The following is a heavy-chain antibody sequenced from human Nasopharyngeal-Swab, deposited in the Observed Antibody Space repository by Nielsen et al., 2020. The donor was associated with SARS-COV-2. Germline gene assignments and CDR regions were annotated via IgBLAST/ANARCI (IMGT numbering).Heavy chain of an antibody. J-gene: IGHJ4*02. CDR1: GFTFSSYA. CDR2: ISYDGSNK. D-gene: IGHD4-23*01. V-gene: IGHV3-30*04. Sequence: GESLKISCAASGFTFSSYAMHWVRQAPGKGLEWVAVISYDGSNKYYADSVKGRFTISRDNSKNTLYLQMNSLRAEDTTVYYCAREEDYGGIGYWGQGTLVTVSS. CDR3: AREEDYGGIGY.